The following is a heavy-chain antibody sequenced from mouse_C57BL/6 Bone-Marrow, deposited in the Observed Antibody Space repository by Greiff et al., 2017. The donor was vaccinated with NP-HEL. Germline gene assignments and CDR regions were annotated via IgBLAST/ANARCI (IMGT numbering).Heavy chain of an antibody. V-gene: IGHV5-6*01. Sequence: EVKLMESGGDLVKPGGSLKLSCAASGFTFSSYGMSWVRQTPDKRLEWVATISSGGSYTYYPDSVKGRFTISRDNAKNTLYLQMSSLKSEDTAMYYCASGGYRGQGTTLTVSS. CDR1: GFTFSSYG. CDR2: ISSGGSYT. CDR3: ASGGY. J-gene: IGHJ2*01.